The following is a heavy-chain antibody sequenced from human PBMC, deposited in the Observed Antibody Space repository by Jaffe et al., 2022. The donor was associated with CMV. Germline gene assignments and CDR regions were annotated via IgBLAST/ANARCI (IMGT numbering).Heavy chain of an antibody. CDR2: IFYSGTT. CDR3: ARLLMTSSSFAFDI. D-gene: IGHD6-6*01. CDR1: GGSINTYY. V-gene: IGHV4-59*08. Sequence: QVQLQESGPGLVKPSETLSLTCTVSGGSINTYYWSWSWIRQPPGKGLEWIGYIFYSGTTTYSPPLKSRVTMSVDTSKNQFSLNLSSVTAADTAVYYCARLLMTSSSFAFDIWGLGTMVTVSS. J-gene: IGHJ3*02.